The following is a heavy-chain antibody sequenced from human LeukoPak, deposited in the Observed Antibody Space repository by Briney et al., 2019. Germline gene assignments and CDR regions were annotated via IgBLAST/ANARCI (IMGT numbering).Heavy chain of an antibody. CDR1: GGSFSGYY. CDR3: ARGSGSGSYYLFDY. D-gene: IGHD3-10*01. CDR2: INHSGST. V-gene: IGHV4-34*01. Sequence: SETLSLTCAVYGGSFSGYYWSWIRQPPGKGLEWIGEINHSGSTNYNPSLKSRVTISVDTSKNQFSLKLSSVTAADTAVYYCARGSGSGSYYLFDYWGQGTLVTVSS. J-gene: IGHJ4*02.